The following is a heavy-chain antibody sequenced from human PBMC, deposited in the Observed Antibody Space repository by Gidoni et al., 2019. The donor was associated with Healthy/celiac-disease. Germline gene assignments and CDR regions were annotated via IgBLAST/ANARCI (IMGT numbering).Heavy chain of an antibody. D-gene: IGHD1-26*01. CDR3: ARRVGATEYYFDY. J-gene: IGHJ4*02. CDR1: GYTFTGYY. CDR2: INPNSGGT. Sequence: QVQLVQSGAEVQKPGASVKVSCKASGYTFTGYYMPWVRQAPGQGLEWMGWINPNSGGTNYAQKFQGRVTMTRDPSISTASMELSRLRSDDTAVYYCARRVGATEYYFDYWGQGTLVTVSS. V-gene: IGHV1-2*02.